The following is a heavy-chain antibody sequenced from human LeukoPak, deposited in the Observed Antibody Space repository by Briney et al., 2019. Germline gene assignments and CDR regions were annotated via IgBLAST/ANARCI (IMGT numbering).Heavy chain of an antibody. CDR1: GFTFSSYS. CDR2: ISSSSSYI. J-gene: IGHJ6*02. Sequence: GGSLRLSCTASGFTFSSYSMNWVRQAPGKGLEWVSSISSSSSYIYYADSVKGRFTISRDNAKNSLYLQMNSLRAEDTAVYYCARGRYDFWSGYSATYYYYYGMDVWGQGTTVTVSS. V-gene: IGHV3-21*01. D-gene: IGHD3-3*01. CDR3: ARGRYDFWSGYSATYYYYYGMDV.